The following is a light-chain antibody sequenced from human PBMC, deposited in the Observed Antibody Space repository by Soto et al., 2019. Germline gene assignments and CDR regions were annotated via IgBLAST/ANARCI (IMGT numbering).Light chain of an antibody. CDR1: QSVISTY. CDR2: GAS. J-gene: IGKJ4*01. CDR3: QQFSSYPLT. Sequence: ELVLTQSPGTLSLSPGARATLSCRASQSVISTYLAWYQQKPGQAPRLLIYGASSRATGIPDRFSGGGSGTDGTINISRLEPEDGAVYYCQQFSSYPLTFGGGTKVDIK. V-gene: IGKV3-20*01.